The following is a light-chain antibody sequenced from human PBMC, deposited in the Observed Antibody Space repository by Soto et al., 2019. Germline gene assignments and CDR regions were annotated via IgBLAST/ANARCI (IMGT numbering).Light chain of an antibody. J-gene: IGKJ1*01. CDR1: QSVSSST. CDR3: QQYGSSWT. CDR2: GAS. Sequence: EIVLTQSPGTLSLSPGERATLSCRASQSVSSSTLAWYQQKPGQAPRLLIYGASSRATDIPDRFSGSGSGTDFTLTISRLEPEDFAVYYCQQYGSSWTFGQGTKVVIK. V-gene: IGKV3-20*01.